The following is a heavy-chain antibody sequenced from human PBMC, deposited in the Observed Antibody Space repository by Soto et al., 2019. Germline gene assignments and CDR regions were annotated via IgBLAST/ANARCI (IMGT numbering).Heavy chain of an antibody. CDR2: IDPSDSYI. D-gene: IGHD6-13*01. CDR1: GYSFSSFW. Sequence: GESLKISCEGSGYSFSSFWISWVRQMPGKGLEWVGRIDPSDSYINYSPSFQGRFTISRDNSKNTLYLQMNSLRAEDTAVYYCATPPEQPMDVWGQGTTVTVSS. V-gene: IGHV5-10-1*04. CDR3: ATPPEQPMDV. J-gene: IGHJ6*02.